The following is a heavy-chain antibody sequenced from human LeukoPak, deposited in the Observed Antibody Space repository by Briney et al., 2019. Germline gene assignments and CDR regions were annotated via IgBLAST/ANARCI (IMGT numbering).Heavy chain of an antibody. Sequence: SETLSLTCTVSGYSISSGYYWGWIRQPPGKGLEWIGSIYHSGSTYYNPSLKSRVTISVDTSKNQFSLKLSSVTAADTAVYYCARDVVVVVAATPHDAFDIWGQGTMVTVSS. J-gene: IGHJ3*02. CDR2: IYHSGST. V-gene: IGHV4-38-2*02. CDR1: GYSISSGYY. D-gene: IGHD2-15*01. CDR3: ARDVVVVVAATPHDAFDI.